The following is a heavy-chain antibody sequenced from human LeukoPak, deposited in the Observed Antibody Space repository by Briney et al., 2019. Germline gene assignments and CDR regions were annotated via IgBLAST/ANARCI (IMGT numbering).Heavy chain of an antibody. D-gene: IGHD4/OR15-4a*01. CDR1: GFTFSSYW. CDR3: AREEGAGPFDY. V-gene: IGHV3-7*01. J-gene: IGHJ4*02. Sequence: GGSLRLSCAASGFTFSSYWMSWVRQAPGKGREWVANIKQDGSEKYYVDSVKGRFTISRDNTKNSLYLQMNSLRAEDTAVYYCAREEGAGPFDYWGQGTLVTVSS. CDR2: IKQDGSEK.